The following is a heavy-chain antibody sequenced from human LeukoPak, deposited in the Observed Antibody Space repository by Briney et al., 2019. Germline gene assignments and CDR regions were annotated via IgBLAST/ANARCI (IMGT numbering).Heavy chain of an antibody. Sequence: GGSLRLSCAASGFTFSSYSMNWVRQAPGKGLGWVSYISSSSSTIYYADSVKGRFTISRDTAKNSLYLQMNSLRAEDTAVYYCAKDLPYYDILTGHYSQNIFDYWGQGTLVTVSS. D-gene: IGHD3-9*01. CDR3: AKDLPYYDILTGHYSQNIFDY. V-gene: IGHV3-48*01. CDR1: GFTFSSYS. J-gene: IGHJ4*02. CDR2: ISSSSSTI.